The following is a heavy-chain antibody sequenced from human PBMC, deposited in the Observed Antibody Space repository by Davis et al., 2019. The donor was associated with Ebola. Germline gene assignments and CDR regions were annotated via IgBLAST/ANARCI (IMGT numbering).Heavy chain of an antibody. CDR1: GFTFDDYT. CDR2: ITRDGGSI. CDR3: AKDTPNIWFDV. Sequence: GESLKISCAASGFTFDDYTMYWVRQTPGKGLEWVSLITRDGGSIYYADSVKGRFTISRDNSKNTLHLQMNSLRVEDSAIYYCAKDTPNIWFDVWGQGTRVAVS. J-gene: IGHJ3*01. V-gene: IGHV3-43*01. D-gene: IGHD2/OR15-2a*01.